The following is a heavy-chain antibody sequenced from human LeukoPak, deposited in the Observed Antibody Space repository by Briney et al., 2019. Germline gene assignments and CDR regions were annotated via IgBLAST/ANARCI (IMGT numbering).Heavy chain of an antibody. CDR1: GFTFSSYG. J-gene: IGHJ4*02. CDR3: TKDYYYDSSGPDY. Sequence: PGRSLRLSCAASGFTFSSYGMHWVRQAPGKGLEWVAVIWYDGSNKYYADSVKGRFTMSRDNSKNTLYLQMNSLRAEDTAVYYCTKDYYYDSSGPDYWGQGTLVTVSS. D-gene: IGHD3-22*01. V-gene: IGHV3-33*06. CDR2: IWYDGSNK.